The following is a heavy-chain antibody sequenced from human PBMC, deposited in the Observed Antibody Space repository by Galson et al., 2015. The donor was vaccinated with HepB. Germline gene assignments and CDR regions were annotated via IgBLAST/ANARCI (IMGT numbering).Heavy chain of an antibody. CDR3: AREGITFGGAMGDY. Sequence: SVKVSCKASGYTFTSYDINWVRQATGQGLEWMGWMNPNSGNTGYAQKFQGRVTMTRNTSISTAYMELSSLRSEDTAVYYCAREGITFGGAMGDYWGQGTLVTVSS. D-gene: IGHD3-16*01. V-gene: IGHV1-8*01. CDR1: GYTFTSYD. CDR2: MNPNSGNT. J-gene: IGHJ4*02.